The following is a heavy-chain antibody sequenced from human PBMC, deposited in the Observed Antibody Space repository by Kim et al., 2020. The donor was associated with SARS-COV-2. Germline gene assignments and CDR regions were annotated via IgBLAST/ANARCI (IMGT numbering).Heavy chain of an antibody. V-gene: IGHV4-61*01. D-gene: IGHD2-2*02. CDR1: GGSVSSGSYY. Sequence: SETLSLTCTVSGGSVSSGSYYWSWIRQPPGKGLEWIGYIYYSGSTNYNPSLKSRVTISVDTSKNQFSLKLSSVTAADTAVYYCARDLVYCSSTSCHIYGHRAFDIWGQGTMVTVSS. CDR2: IYYSGST. J-gene: IGHJ3*02. CDR3: ARDLVYCSSTSCHIYGHRAFDI.